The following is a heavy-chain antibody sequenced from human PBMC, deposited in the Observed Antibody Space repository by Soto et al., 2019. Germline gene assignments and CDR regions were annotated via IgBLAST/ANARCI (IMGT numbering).Heavy chain of an antibody. CDR2: ISHSGSR. CDR3: ARGLAYDRPITVAEPFDS. V-gene: IGHV4-34*02. CDR1: GGSFSGYF. Sequence: QVQLQQWGAGLLKASETLSLTCVVSGGSFSGYFCTWIRQSPGRGLEWIGEISHSGSRNYNPAFQSRVIISVDSSKNRVSMKRSSVTAADSATYFCARGLAYDRPITVAEPFDSWGQGTLVTVSS. D-gene: IGHD6-19*01. J-gene: IGHJ4*02.